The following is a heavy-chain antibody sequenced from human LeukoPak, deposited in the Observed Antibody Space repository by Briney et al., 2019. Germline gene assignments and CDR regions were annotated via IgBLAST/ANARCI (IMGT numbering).Heavy chain of an antibody. CDR3: ARTPRGWDWFDP. D-gene: IGHD3-10*01. V-gene: IGHV4-38-2*02. CDR1: GYSISSGYY. Sequence: PSETLSLTCTVSGYSISSGYYWGWIRQPPGKGLEWIGSIFQSGSTYYNPSLKSRVTISVDTSKNQFSLKLSSVTATDTAVYYCARTPRGWDWFDPWGQGTLVTVSS. CDR2: IFQSGST. J-gene: IGHJ5*02.